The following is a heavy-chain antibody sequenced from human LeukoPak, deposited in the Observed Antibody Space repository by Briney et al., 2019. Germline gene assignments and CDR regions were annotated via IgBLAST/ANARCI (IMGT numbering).Heavy chain of an antibody. V-gene: IGHV3-74*01. CDR2: INSDGSST. CDR3: KQKTAYEILTGYYPPFDY. J-gene: IGHJ4*02. Sequence: VGSLRLSCAATGFPFSSYLMHCVRQAPGNGLVWVSRINSDGSSTSYADSVKGRFTISRDNAKNTLYLQMNSMRDEDMAVFFCKQKTAYEILTGYYPPFDYWGQGTLVTVSS. CDR1: GFPFSSYL. D-gene: IGHD3-9*01.